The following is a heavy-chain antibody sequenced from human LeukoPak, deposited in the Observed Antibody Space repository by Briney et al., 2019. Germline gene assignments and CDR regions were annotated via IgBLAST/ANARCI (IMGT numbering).Heavy chain of an antibody. D-gene: IGHD3-10*01. J-gene: IGHJ4*02. CDR3: ARANASSGSRLFDY. Sequence: SETLSLTCTVSGGSISSGDYYWRWIRQPPGKGLEWIGYIYYSGSTYYNPSLKSRGTVSLDTSKNQFSLRLSSVTVADTAFYNCARANASSGSRLFDYWGQGTLVTVSS. V-gene: IGHV4-30-4*01. CDR1: GGSISSGDYY. CDR2: IYYSGST.